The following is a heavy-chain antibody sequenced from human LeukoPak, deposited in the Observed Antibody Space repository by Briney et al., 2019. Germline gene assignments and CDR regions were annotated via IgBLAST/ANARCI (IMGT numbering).Heavy chain of an antibody. CDR2: IYYSGST. V-gene: IGHV4-39*01. D-gene: IGHD3-9*01. J-gene: IGHJ4*02. CDR3: ARARYDILTGRNFIFDY. Sequence: SETLSLTCTVSGGSISSSSYYWGWIRQPPGKGLEWIGSIYYSGSTYYNPSLKSRVTISVDTSKNQFSLKLSPVTAADTAVYYCARARYDILTGRNFIFDYWGQGTLVTVSS. CDR1: GGSISSSSYY.